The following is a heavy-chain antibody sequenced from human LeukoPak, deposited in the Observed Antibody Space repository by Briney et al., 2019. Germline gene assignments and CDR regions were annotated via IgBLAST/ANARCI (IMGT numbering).Heavy chain of an antibody. CDR1: GYTFTNND. J-gene: IGHJ4*02. Sequence: ASVTVSCTASGYTFTNNDINWVRQAPGQGLEWLGWMSPKSGNTGYAQQLQGRVTMTKNASIATAYLDLSSLRSEDTAVYYCARAGRSSIPGAIRSYYFDYWGQGTLITVPS. D-gene: IGHD2-2*02. CDR3: ARAGRSSIPGAIRSYYFDY. V-gene: IGHV1-8*01. CDR2: MSPKSGNT.